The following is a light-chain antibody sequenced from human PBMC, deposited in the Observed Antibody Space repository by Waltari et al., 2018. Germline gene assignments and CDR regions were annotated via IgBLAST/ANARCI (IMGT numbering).Light chain of an antibody. CDR2: KPF. Sequence: ILMTHSPSTLSASVGDRVTITCRASQSISIWLAWYQQKPGKAPKLLISKPFSLESGVPSRFSGSGSGTEFTLTISNLQPDDFATYYCQHYNNYPVAFGQGTKLEI. CDR3: QHYNNYPVA. J-gene: IGKJ2*01. CDR1: QSISIW. V-gene: IGKV1-5*03.